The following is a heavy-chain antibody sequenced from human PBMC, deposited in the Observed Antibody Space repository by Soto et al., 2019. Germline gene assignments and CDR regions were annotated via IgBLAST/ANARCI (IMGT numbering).Heavy chain of an antibody. CDR2: IYSSGST. D-gene: IGHD2-2*01. Sequence: SETLSLTCTVSGGSISSYYWNWIRQPPGKGLEWIGYIYSSGSTKYNPSIKSRVTLSVDTSKNQFSLKLSSVTAADTAVYYCARSWQVVPAAILPPEGYYYYYMDVWGKGTTVTVS. J-gene: IGHJ6*03. CDR3: ARSWQVVPAAILPPEGYYYYYMDV. CDR1: GGSISSYY. V-gene: IGHV4-59*08.